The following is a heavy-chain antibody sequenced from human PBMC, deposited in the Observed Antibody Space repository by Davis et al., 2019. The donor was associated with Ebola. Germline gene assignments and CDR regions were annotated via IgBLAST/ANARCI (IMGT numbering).Heavy chain of an antibody. Sequence: MPSETLSLTCAVSGGSISSSNWWSWVRQPPGKGLEWIGEINHSGSTNYNPSLKSRVTISVDTSKNQFSLKLSSVTAADTAVYYCARVGSSYFDLWGRGTLVTVSS. CDR2: INHSGST. J-gene: IGHJ2*01. D-gene: IGHD3-10*01. CDR3: ARVGSSYFDL. V-gene: IGHV4-4*02. CDR1: GGSISSSNW.